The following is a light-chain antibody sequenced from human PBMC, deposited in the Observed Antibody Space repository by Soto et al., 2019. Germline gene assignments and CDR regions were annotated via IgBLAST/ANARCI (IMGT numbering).Light chain of an antibody. CDR1: QSISTY. V-gene: IGKV1-39*01. Sequence: DIPMTQSPSSLSASVGDRITITCRASQSISTYVNWYQQKPGKAPNLLIYSASSLESGVPSRFSGSGSGTDFTLTIRSLQPEDFATYFCQQSYSRPRAFGQGTKVEIK. J-gene: IGKJ1*01. CDR3: QQSYSRPRA. CDR2: SAS.